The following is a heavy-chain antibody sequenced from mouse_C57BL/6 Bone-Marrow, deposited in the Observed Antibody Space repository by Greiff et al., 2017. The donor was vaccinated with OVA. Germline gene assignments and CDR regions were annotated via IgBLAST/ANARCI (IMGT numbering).Heavy chain of an antibody. D-gene: IGHD2-2*01. CDR2: IRSKSNNYAT. Sequence: EVKLVESGGGLVQPKGSLKLSCAASGFSFNTYAMNWVRQAPGKGLEWVARIRSKSNNYATYYADSVKDRFTISRDDSESMLYLQMNNLKTEDTAMYYCVRPYGNDEDYYAMDYWGQGTSVTVSS. CDR3: VRPYGNDEDYYAMDY. CDR1: GFSFNTYA. V-gene: IGHV10-1*01. J-gene: IGHJ4*01.